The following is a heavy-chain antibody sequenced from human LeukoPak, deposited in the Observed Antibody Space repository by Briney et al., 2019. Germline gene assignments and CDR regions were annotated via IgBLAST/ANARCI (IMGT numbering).Heavy chain of an antibody. V-gene: IGHV4-34*08. CDR2: INHSGST. D-gene: IGHD3-22*01. Sequence: GSLRLSCAASGFTFSSYAMSWIRQPPGKGLEWIGEINHSGSTDYNPSLKSRVTISVDTSKNQFSLKLSSVTAADTAVYYCAAPYYYDSSGYSYAFDIWGQGTMVTVSS. CDR1: GFTFSSYA. J-gene: IGHJ3*02. CDR3: AAPYYYDSSGYSYAFDI.